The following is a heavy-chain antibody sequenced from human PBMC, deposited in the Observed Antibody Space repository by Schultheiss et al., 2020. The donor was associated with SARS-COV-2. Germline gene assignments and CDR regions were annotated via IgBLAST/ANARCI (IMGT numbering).Heavy chain of an antibody. CDR2: ISSSGSTI. V-gene: IGHV3-11*01. J-gene: IGHJ4*02. Sequence: GGSLRLSCAASGFTVSSNYMSWVRQAPGKGLEWVSYISSSGSTIYYADSVKGRFTISRDNAKNSLYLQMNSLRAEDTAVYYCAKSVGATNYWGQGTLVTVSS. CDR3: AKSVGATNY. CDR1: GFTVSSNY. D-gene: IGHD1-26*01.